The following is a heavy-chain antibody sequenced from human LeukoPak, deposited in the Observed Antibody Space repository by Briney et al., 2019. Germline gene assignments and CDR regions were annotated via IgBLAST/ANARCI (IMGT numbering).Heavy chain of an antibody. V-gene: IGHV4-30-2*01. Sequence: PSETLSLTCTVSGGSISSGGYYWSWIRQPPGKGLEWIGYIYHSGSTYYNPSLKSRVTISVDRSKNQFSLKLSSVTAADTAVYYCARSYRGTTPDYWGQGTLVTVSS. CDR3: ARSYRGTTPDY. CDR1: GGSISSGGYY. D-gene: IGHD1-26*01. J-gene: IGHJ4*02. CDR2: IYHSGST.